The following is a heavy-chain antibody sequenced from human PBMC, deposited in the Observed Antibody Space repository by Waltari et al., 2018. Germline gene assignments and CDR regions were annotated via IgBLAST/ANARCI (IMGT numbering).Heavy chain of an antibody. V-gene: IGHV4-4*07. Sequence: QVQLQESGPGLVKPSETLSLTCTVSGGSISSYYWSWIRQPAGKGLEWIGRIYTSGSTNYNPSLKSRVTMSLDTSKNQFSLKLSSVTAADTAVYYCARDRQIVVVPAANYYYYMDVWGKGTTVTVSS. J-gene: IGHJ6*03. CDR3: ARDRQIVVVPAANYYYYMDV. CDR2: IYTSGST. D-gene: IGHD2-2*01. CDR1: GGSISSYY.